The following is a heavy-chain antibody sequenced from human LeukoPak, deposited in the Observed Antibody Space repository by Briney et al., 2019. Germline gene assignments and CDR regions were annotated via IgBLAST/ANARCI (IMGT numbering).Heavy chain of an antibody. Sequence: GGSLRLSCAASGFTFSSYEMNWVRQAPGKGLEWVSYISSSGSTIYYADSVKGRFTISRDNAKNSLYLQMNSLRAEDTAVYYCARHRYYYGSGSYYKNYCYYGMDGWAKGPRSPSP. J-gene: IGHJ6*02. D-gene: IGHD3-10*01. CDR1: GFTFSSYE. V-gene: IGHV3-48*03. CDR3: ARHRYYYGSGSYYKNYCYYGMDG. CDR2: ISSSGSTI.